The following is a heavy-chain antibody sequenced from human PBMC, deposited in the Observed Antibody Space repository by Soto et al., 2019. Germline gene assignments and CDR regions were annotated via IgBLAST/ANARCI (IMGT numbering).Heavy chain of an antibody. CDR1: GYSFTNSW. Sequence: GESLKISCKASGYSFTNSWIGWVRQMPEKGLEWMGLIYPGYSHTTYIPSFQGQVTISADKSISSAYLQWSILKFSDTAMYLCARVLSGGVYQYVMVVWGQGTTVNVSS. J-gene: IGHJ6*02. CDR2: IYPGYSHT. CDR3: ARVLSGGVYQYVMVV. V-gene: IGHV5-51*01. D-gene: IGHD3-3*01.